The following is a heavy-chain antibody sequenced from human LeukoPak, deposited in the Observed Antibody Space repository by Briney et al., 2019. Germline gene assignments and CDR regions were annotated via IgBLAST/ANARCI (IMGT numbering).Heavy chain of an antibody. D-gene: IGHD3-16*01. Sequence: PSETLSLTCTVSGGSISGFYWSWIRQPPGKGLEWIAYINDNGHSGYNPSLESRVTISVDTSKNHFSLRLRSVTAADSAVYYCARESADYVRGSFSDSWGQGILVTVSS. CDR1: GGSISGFY. J-gene: IGHJ4*02. CDR2: INDNGHS. V-gene: IGHV4-59*12. CDR3: ARESADYVRGSFSDS.